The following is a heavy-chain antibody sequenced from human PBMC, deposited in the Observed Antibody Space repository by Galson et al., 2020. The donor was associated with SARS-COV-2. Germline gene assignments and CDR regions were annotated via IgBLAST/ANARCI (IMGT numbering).Heavy chain of an antibody. Sequence: ASVKVSCKASGYTFTGYYMHWVRQAPGQGLEWMGWINPNSGGTNYAQKFQGWVTMTRDTSISTAYMELSRLRSDDTAVYYCAREGYDFWSGYYGSYYYYMDVWGKGTTVTVSS. D-gene: IGHD3-3*01. CDR3: AREGYDFWSGYYGSYYYYMDV. J-gene: IGHJ6*03. CDR2: INPNSGGT. V-gene: IGHV1-2*04. CDR1: GYTFTGYY.